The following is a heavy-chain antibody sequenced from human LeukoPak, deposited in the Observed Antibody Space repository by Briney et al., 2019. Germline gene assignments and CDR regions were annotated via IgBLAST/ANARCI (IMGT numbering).Heavy chain of an antibody. J-gene: IGHJ4*02. V-gene: IGHV4-34*01. CDR1: GGSFSGYY. CDR2: INHSGST. Sequence: PSETLSLTCAVYGGSFSGYYWSWIRQPPGKGLEWIGEINHSGSTNYNPSLKSRVTISVDTSKNQFSLKLSSVTAADTAVYYCARGNGPMVRGIFDYWGQGTLVTVSS. CDR3: ARGNGPMVRGIFDY. D-gene: IGHD3-10*01.